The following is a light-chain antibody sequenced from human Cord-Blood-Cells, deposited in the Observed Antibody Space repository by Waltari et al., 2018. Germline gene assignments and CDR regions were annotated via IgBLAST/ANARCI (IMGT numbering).Light chain of an antibody. CDR2: DVS. CDR1: SSDVGGYNY. J-gene: IGLJ3*02. V-gene: IGLV2-14*01. CDR3: SSYTSSSTLGV. Sequence: QSALTQPASVSGAPGQSITISCTRTSSDVGGYNYVSWYQQHPGKAPKLLIYDVSNRPSGVCNRFSGSKSCNTASLTISGLRAEDEADYYCSSYTSSSTLGVFGGGTKLTVL.